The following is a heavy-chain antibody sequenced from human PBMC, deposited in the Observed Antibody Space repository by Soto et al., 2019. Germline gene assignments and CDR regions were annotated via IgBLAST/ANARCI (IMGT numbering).Heavy chain of an antibody. D-gene: IGHD6-13*01. J-gene: IGHJ5*02. Sequence: SVNVSCKSSGGTFSSYSISWVRQAPGQGLECMGGIIPIFGTANYAQKFQGRVTITADKSTSTAYMELSSLRSEDTAVYYCATSIAAAFVNWFDPWGQGTLVTVSS. CDR1: GGTFSSYS. CDR2: IIPIFGTA. CDR3: ATSIAAAFVNWFDP. V-gene: IGHV1-69*06.